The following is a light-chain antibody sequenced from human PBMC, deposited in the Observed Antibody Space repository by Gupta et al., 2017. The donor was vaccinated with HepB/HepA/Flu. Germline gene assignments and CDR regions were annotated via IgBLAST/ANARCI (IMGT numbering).Light chain of an antibody. CDR1: ALPKQY. CDR2: KDR. CDR3: QSADSSGSYVV. Sequence: SYELTQPPSVSVSPGQTARITCSGDALPKQYAYWYHQKPGQAPVMVIYKDRERPSGIPERFSGSSSGTTVTLTISGVQAEDEADYYCQSADSSGSYVVFGGGTKVTVL. J-gene: IGLJ2*01. V-gene: IGLV3-25*03.